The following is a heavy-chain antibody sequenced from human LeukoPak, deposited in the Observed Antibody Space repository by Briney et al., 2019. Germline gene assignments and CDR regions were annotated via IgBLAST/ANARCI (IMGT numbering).Heavy chain of an antibody. CDR2: IYYSGST. V-gene: IGHV4-59*01. J-gene: IGHJ3*02. D-gene: IGHD1-26*01. Sequence: SETLSLTCTVSGGSISSYYWSWIRQPPGKRLEWIGYIYYSGSTNYNPSLKSRVTISVDTSKNQFSLKLSSVTAADTAVYYCARGDGSYGAFDIWGQGTMVTVSS. CDR3: ARGDGSYGAFDI. CDR1: GGSISSYY.